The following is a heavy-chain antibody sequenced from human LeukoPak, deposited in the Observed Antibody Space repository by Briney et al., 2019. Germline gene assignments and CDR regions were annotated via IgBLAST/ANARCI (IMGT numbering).Heavy chain of an antibody. Sequence: SVKVSCKASGGTFSSYAISWVRQAPGQGLEWMGGIIPIFGTANYAQKFQGRVTITADESTSTAYMELSSLRSEDTAVYYCARETPSITGTTGAFGYWGQGTLVTVSS. D-gene: IGHD1-20*01. CDR1: GGTFSSYA. CDR2: IIPIFGTA. CDR3: ARETPSITGTTGAFGY. J-gene: IGHJ4*02. V-gene: IGHV1-69*13.